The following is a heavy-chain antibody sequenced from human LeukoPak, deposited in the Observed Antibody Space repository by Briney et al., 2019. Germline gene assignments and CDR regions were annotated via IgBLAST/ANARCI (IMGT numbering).Heavy chain of an antibody. Sequence: PSQTLSLTCTVSGGSISSSSYYWGWIRQPPGKGLEWIGSIYYSGSTYYNPSLKSRVTISVDTSKNQFSLKLSSVTAADTAVYYCARDAPFRDGYNSHYFDYWGQGTLVTVSS. V-gene: IGHV4-39*07. CDR3: ARDAPFRDGYNSHYFDY. CDR2: IYYSGST. CDR1: GGSISSSSYY. D-gene: IGHD5-24*01. J-gene: IGHJ4*02.